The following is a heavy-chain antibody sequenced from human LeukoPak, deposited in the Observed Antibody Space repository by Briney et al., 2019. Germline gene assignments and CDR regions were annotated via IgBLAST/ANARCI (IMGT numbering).Heavy chain of an antibody. V-gene: IGHV4-61*02. J-gene: IGHJ4*02. CDR1: GASISSTNYY. CDR2: IYTSGST. D-gene: IGHD5-18*01. CDR3: ARLSQTAMATPAY. Sequence: SETLSLTCTVSGASISSTNYYWSWIRQPAGKGLEWIGRIYTSGSTNYNPSLRSRVTISVDTSKNQFSLKLSSVTAADTAVYYCARLSQTAMATPAYWGQGTLVTVSS.